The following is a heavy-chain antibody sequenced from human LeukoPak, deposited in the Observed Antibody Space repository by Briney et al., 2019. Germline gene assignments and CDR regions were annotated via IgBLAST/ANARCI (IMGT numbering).Heavy chain of an antibody. D-gene: IGHD6-19*01. CDR3: ARASRSGWDY. J-gene: IGHJ4*02. Sequence: SETLSLTCTVSGGSISSYYWSWIRQPPGKGLGWIGYIYYSGSTNYNPSLKSRVTISVDTSKNQFSLKLSSVTAADTAVYYCARASRSGWDYWGQGTLVTVSS. CDR1: GGSISSYY. CDR2: IYYSGST. V-gene: IGHV4-59*08.